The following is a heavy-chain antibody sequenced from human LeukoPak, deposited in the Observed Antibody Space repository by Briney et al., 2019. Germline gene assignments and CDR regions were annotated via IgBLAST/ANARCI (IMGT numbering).Heavy chain of an antibody. CDR3: ARRAGYCSSTSCLRDFDY. CDR2: INTSGGST. Sequence: ASVKVSCKASGYTFTSYYMHWVRQAPGQGLEWMGIINTSGGSTSYAQKFQGRVTITADESTSTAYMELSSLRSEDTAVYYCARRAGYCSSTSCLRDFDYWGQGTLVTVSS. D-gene: IGHD2-2*01. J-gene: IGHJ4*02. V-gene: IGHV1-46*01. CDR1: GYTFTSYY.